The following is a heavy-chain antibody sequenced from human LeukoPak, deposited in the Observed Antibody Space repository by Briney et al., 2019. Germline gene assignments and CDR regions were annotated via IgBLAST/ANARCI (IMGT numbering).Heavy chain of an antibody. CDR2: VYYSGST. J-gene: IGHJ4*02. D-gene: IGHD2-15*01. CDR3: ARIHRYCSGGACYVLDN. CDR1: GGSVSGYY. V-gene: IGHV4-59*02. Sequence: PLETLSLTCVVSGGSVSGYYWGWIRQPPGRGLEWIGYVYYSGSTNYNPSFKSRITISVDTSRNRFSLQLSSVTAADTAVYYCARIHRYCSGGACYVLDNWGQGTLVAVSS.